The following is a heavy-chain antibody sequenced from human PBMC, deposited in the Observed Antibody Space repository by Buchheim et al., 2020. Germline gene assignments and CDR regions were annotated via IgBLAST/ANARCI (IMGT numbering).Heavy chain of an antibody. CDR1: GFTFSSYA. CDR3: ARQFTYFDY. J-gene: IGHJ4*02. D-gene: IGHD3-16*01. Sequence: EVQLLESGGGLVQPGGSLRLSCAASGFTFSSYAMSWVRQAPGKGLEWVSYISSSGSTLYYADFVKGRFTISRDNAKNSLYLQMNSLRAEDTAVYYCARQFTYFDYWGQGTL. V-gene: IGHV3-48*04. CDR2: ISSSGSTL.